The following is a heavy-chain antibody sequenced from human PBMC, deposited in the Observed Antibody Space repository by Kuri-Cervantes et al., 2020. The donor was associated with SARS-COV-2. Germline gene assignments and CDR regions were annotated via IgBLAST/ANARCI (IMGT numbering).Heavy chain of an antibody. Sequence: GGSLRLSCAASGFTFSTYSMNWVRQAPGKGLEWVSTITGSAGRTYYADSVKGRFTISRDSSENTLYLQMNSLRAEDTAVYYCARAYCGGDCEFDYWGQGTLVTVSS. CDR1: GFTFSTYS. V-gene: IGHV3-23*01. J-gene: IGHJ4*02. CDR3: ARAYCGGDCEFDY. CDR2: ITGSAGRT. D-gene: IGHD2-21*02.